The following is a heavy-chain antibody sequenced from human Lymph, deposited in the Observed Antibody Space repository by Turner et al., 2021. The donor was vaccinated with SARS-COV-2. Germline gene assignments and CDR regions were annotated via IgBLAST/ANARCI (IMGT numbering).Heavy chain of an antibody. V-gene: IGHV4-39*01. CDR3: ARGSPKGWYVPVFDY. Sequence: LLLLESCPGLVKPSETLSLTCTVSAGSISRSTYYWGWIRQPPGKGVEWIVSNYDSRSTYSNPALRSRLTITVDTSKNQFSQKLSSVTAADTAVYYWARGSPKGWYVPVFDYWGQGTLVTVSS. CDR1: AGSISRSTYY. J-gene: IGHJ4*02. CDR2: NYDSRST. D-gene: IGHD6-19*01.